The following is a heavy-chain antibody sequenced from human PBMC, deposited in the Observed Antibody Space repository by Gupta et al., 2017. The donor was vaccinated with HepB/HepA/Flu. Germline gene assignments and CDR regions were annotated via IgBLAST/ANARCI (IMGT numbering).Heavy chain of an antibody. Sequence: QLQLQESGPRLVKPSETLSLTCTVSSGSVYRPGHNCAWIRQTPGKGLEWIGSVEYTGKTYYNPTLESRVTISVDTSKNQHFLQLTSVTAADTAVYFCGSQPPTGIFGRGYFDSWGQGTLVTVSS. V-gene: IGHV4-39*01. CDR3: GSQPPTGIFGRGYFDS. CDR1: SGSVYRPGHN. J-gene: IGHJ4*02. D-gene: IGHD3-10*01. CDR2: VEYTGKT.